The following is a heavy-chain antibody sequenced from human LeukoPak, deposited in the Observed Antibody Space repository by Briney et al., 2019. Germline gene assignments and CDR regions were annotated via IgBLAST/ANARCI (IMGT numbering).Heavy chain of an antibody. CDR3: AKMLVGATTYAFDI. D-gene: IGHD1-26*01. V-gene: IGHV3-23*01. CDR1: GFNVNSFA. Sequence: GGSLRLSCAASGFNVNSFAMTWVRQAPGKGLEWVSAISNSGADTHYADSVWGRFTVSSDTSKNTLYLQMNSLRAEDTAVYYCAKMLVGATTYAFDIWGQGTMVTVSS. J-gene: IGHJ3*02. CDR2: ISNSGADT.